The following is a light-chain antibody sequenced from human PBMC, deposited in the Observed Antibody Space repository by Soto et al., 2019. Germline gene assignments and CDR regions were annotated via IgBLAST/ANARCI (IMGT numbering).Light chain of an antibody. CDR1: QSISSY. Sequence: DIQITQSPSSLSASVGDRVTITCRASQSISSYLNWYQQKPGKAPKLLIYAASSLQSGVPSRFSGSGSGTDFTLTISSLQPDDSGSYYCQHLRTFGQGTKVDIK. J-gene: IGKJ1*01. CDR3: QHLRT. CDR2: AAS. V-gene: IGKV1-39*01.